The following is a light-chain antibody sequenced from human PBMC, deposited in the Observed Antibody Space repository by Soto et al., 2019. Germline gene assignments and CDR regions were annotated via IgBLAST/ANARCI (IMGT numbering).Light chain of an antibody. CDR1: QSVSDMY. V-gene: IGKV3-20*01. CDR2: AS. Sequence: EIVLTQSPGTLSLSPGERATLSCRASQSVSDMYLAWYQQKPGQAPRLLIHASYRATGIPYRFSGSGSGTDFTITISRLEPEDFGVYYCQHYGTSALFGPGTKVEIK. J-gene: IGKJ3*01. CDR3: QHYGTSAL.